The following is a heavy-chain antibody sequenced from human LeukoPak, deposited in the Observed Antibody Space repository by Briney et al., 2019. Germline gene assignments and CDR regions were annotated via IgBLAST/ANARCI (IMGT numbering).Heavy chain of an antibody. Sequence: SQTLSLTCAISGDSVSSNSAAWNWIRRSPSRGLEWLGRTYYRSKWYNDYAVSVKSRITINPDTSKNQFSLQLNSVTPEDTAVYYCAREKGFLTGPAFDPWGQGTLVTVSS. CDR1: GDSVSSNSAA. CDR3: AREKGFLTGPAFDP. V-gene: IGHV6-1*01. J-gene: IGHJ5*02. D-gene: IGHD3-9*01. CDR2: TYYRSKWYN.